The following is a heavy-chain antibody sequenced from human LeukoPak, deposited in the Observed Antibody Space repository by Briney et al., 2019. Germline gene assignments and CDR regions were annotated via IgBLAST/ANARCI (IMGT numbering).Heavy chain of an antibody. D-gene: IGHD3-22*01. CDR2: MYTSGTT. V-gene: IGHV4-61*02. CDR1: GGSIRSGSYY. J-gene: IGHJ4*02. Sequence: PSETPSLTCTVSGGSIRSGSYYWNWIRQPAGKGLEWIGRMYTSGTTNYNPSLKSRVTISVDTSKNQFSLKLSSVTAADTAVYYCARTASGYYLFDYWGQGTLDTVSS. CDR3: ARTASGYYLFDY.